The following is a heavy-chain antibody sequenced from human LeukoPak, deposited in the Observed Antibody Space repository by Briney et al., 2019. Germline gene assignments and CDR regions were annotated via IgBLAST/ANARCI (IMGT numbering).Heavy chain of an antibody. CDR3: AREGYYYGSGTYFTYFDY. CDR2: IWYDGSNK. D-gene: IGHD3-10*01. J-gene: IGHJ4*02. CDR1: GFTFSSYG. Sequence: GGSLRLSCAASGFTFSSYGMHWVRQAPGKGLEWVAVIWYDGSNKYYADSVKGRFTISRDNSKNTLYLQMNSLRAEDTAVYYCAREGYYYGSGTYFTYFDYRGQRTLVTVSS. V-gene: IGHV3-33*01.